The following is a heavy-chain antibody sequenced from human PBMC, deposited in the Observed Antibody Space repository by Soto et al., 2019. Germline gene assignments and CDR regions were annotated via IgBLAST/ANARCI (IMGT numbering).Heavy chain of an antibody. CDR1: GGSISSYY. Sequence: PSETLSLTCTVSGGSISSYYWSWIRQPPGKGLEWIGYIYYSGSTNYNPSLKSRVTISVDTSKNQFSLELSSVTAADTAVYYCARDDYDSSGYYSKDAFDIWGQGTMVTVSS. V-gene: IGHV4-59*01. D-gene: IGHD3-22*01. CDR2: IYYSGST. CDR3: ARDDYDSSGYYSKDAFDI. J-gene: IGHJ3*02.